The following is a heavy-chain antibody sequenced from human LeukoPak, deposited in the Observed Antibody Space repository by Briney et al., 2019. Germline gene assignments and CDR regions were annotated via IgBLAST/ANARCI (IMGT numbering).Heavy chain of an antibody. CDR2: IYYSGST. V-gene: IGHV4-59*08. J-gene: IGHJ4*02. CDR3: ASAPLLAYCGGDCYAEFDY. D-gene: IGHD2-21*02. CDR1: GGSISSYY. Sequence: SETLSLTCTVSGGSISSYYWSWIRQPPGKGLEWIGYIYYSGSTNYNPSLKSRVTISVDTSKNQFSLKLSSVTAADTAVYYCASAPLLAYCGGDCYAEFDYWGQGTLVTVSS.